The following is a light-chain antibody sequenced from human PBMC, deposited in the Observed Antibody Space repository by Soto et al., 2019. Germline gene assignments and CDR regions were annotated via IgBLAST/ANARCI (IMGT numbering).Light chain of an antibody. J-gene: IGLJ1*01. Sequence: QSALTQPASVSGSPGQSITISCTGTSRDVGGYNYVSWYQKNPGKAPKLMIYNVFNRPSGGSDRFSGYNSGNTASLTISALQAEDKADYYCSSYSTITTLYVFGTGTKVTVL. CDR3: SSYSTITTLYV. CDR1: SRDVGGYNY. V-gene: IGLV2-14*03. CDR2: NVF.